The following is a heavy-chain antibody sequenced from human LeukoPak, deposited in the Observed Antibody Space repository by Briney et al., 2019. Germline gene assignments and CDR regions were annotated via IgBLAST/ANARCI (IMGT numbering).Heavy chain of an antibody. V-gene: IGHV3-23*01. CDR1: GFTFSSYA. CDR2: ISGSGGST. D-gene: IGHD4-11*01. J-gene: IGHJ4*02. Sequence: GGSLRLSCVASGFTFSSYAMSWVRQAPGKGLEWVSAISGSGGSTYYVDSVKGRFTISRDNSKNTLYLQMNSLRAEDTAVYYCAKRDYSNYDLDYWGQGTLVTVSS. CDR3: AKRDYSNYDLDY.